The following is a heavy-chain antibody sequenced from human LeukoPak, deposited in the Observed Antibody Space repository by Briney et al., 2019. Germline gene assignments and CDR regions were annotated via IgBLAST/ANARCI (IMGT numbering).Heavy chain of an antibody. CDR3: ASGTYGADAFDI. D-gene: IGHD1-26*01. CDR1: GFSFTSYA. CDR2: INAGNGNT. J-gene: IGHJ3*02. V-gene: IGHV1-3*01. Sequence: ASVKVSCKTSGFSFTSYAMHWVRQAPGQRLEWMGWINAGNGNTKYSQKFQGRVTFTRNTSISTAYMELSSLRSEDTVLYYCASGTYGADAFDIWGQGTMVTVSS.